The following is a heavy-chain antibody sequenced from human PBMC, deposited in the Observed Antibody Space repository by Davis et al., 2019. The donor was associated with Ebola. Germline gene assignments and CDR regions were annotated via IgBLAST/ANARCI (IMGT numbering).Heavy chain of an antibody. V-gene: IGHV6-1*01. Sequence: MPSETLSLTCSVSGGSISGYYWNWIRQSPSRGLEWLGRTYYRSKWYNDYAVSVKSRITINPDTSKNQFSLQLNSVTPEDTAVYYCARLDAFDIWGQGTMVTVSS. CDR1: GGSISGYY. CDR2: TYYRSKWYN. J-gene: IGHJ3*02. CDR3: ARLDAFDI.